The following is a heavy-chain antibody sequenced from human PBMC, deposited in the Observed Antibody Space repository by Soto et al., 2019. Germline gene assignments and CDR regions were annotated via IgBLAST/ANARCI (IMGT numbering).Heavy chain of an antibody. CDR2: IYSGGST. Sequence: PGGSLRLSCAASGFTVSSNYMSWVRQAPGKGLEWVSVIYSGGSTYYADSVKGRFTISRDNSKNTLYLQMNSLRAEDTAVYYCARERVESGLPEYFQHWGQGTLVTVSS. J-gene: IGHJ1*01. CDR3: ARERVESGLPEYFQH. CDR1: GFTVSSNY. D-gene: IGHD3-22*01. V-gene: IGHV3-53*01.